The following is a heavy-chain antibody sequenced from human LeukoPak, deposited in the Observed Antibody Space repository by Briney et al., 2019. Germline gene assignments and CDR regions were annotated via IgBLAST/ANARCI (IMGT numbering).Heavy chain of an antibody. J-gene: IGHJ3*02. CDR3: ATSRLLRDAFDI. V-gene: IGHV1-24*01. Sequence: ASVKVSCTVSGYTLTELSMHWVRQAPGKGLEWMGGFDPEDGETIYAQKFQGRVTMTEDTSTDTAYMELSSLRSEDTAVYYCATSRLLRDAFDIWGQGTMVTVSS. D-gene: IGHD2-15*01. CDR1: GYTLTELS. CDR2: FDPEDGET.